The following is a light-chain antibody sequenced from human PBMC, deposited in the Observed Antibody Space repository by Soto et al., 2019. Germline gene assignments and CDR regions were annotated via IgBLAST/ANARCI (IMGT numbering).Light chain of an antibody. CDR1: QSISSY. CDR2: AAS. J-gene: IGKJ5*01. CDR3: QQSYSNTIT. Sequence: DIQLTQSPSSLSASVGDRVTITCRASQSISSYLNWYHQKPGKAPKILIYAASSLQSGVPSRFSGSGSGTDFTLTISSLQPEDFETYYCQQSYSNTITFGQGTRLEIK. V-gene: IGKV1-39*01.